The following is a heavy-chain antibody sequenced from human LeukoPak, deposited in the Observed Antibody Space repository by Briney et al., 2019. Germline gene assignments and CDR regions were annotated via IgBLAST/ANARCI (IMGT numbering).Heavy chain of an antibody. V-gene: IGHV3-48*04. CDR3: ARHRYCSSTSCRYRGNLDY. Sequence: GGSLRLSCAASGFTFSSYSMNWVRQAPGKGLEWVSYISSSSSPIYYADSVKGRFTISRDNAKNSLYLQMNSLRAEDTAVYYCARHRYCSSTSCRYRGNLDYWGQGTLVTVSS. CDR1: GFTFSSYS. CDR2: ISSSSSPI. J-gene: IGHJ4*02. D-gene: IGHD2-2*01.